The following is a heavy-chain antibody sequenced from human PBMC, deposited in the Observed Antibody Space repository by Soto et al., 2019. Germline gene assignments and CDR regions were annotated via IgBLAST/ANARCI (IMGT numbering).Heavy chain of an antibody. D-gene: IGHD6-6*01. J-gene: IGHJ6*02. Sequence: SETLSLTCAVSGYSISSGCYWGWLRQPPGKGLEWIGSIYHGGSTYYNPSLNSRVTLSIDMTNNHVSLILNSVTAADTAVYYCARAGISSSPLYYYYGMDVWGQGTTVTVSS. CDR3: ARAGISSSPLYYYYGMDV. V-gene: IGHV4-38-2*01. CDR2: IYHGGST. CDR1: GYSISSGCY.